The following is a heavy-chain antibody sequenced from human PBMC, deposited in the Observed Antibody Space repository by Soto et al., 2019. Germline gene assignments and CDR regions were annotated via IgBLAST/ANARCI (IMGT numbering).Heavy chain of an antibody. D-gene: IGHD7-27*01. Sequence: QVQLVESGGGVVQPGRSLRLSCAASGFTFSSYGMHWVRQAPGKGLEWVAVISYDGSNKYYADPVKGRFTISRDNSKNTLYLQMNSLRAEDTAVYYCAKDLPGDYWGQGTLVTVSS. CDR2: ISYDGSNK. V-gene: IGHV3-30*18. CDR3: AKDLPGDY. CDR1: GFTFSSYG. J-gene: IGHJ4*02.